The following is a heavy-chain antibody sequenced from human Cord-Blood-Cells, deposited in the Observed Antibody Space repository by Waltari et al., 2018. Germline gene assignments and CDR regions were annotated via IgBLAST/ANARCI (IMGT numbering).Heavy chain of an antibody. CDR3: ARGSGRGLGIIL. CDR1: GGSFSGYY. J-gene: IGHJ4*02. CDR2: INHSGST. D-gene: IGHD3-10*01. Sequence: QVQLQQWGAGLLKPSETLSLTCAVYGGSFSGYYWSWIRQPPGKGLEWIGEINHSGSTNYNPSLKSRGTISVDTSKNQFSLKLSSVTAADTAVYYCARGSGRGLGIILWGQGTLVTVSS. V-gene: IGHV4-34*01.